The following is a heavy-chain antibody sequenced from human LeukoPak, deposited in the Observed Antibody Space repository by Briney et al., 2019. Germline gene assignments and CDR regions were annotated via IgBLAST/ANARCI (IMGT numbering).Heavy chain of an antibody. CDR2: ISGSGSGGST. CDR3: AKSGYNRFDY. D-gene: IGHD5-24*01. J-gene: IGHJ4*02. CDR1: GFTFSSSA. V-gene: IGHV3-23*01. Sequence: GGSLRLSCAASGFTFSSSAMSWVRQAPGKGLEWVSSISGSGSGGSTYYADSVKGRFTISRDNSKNTLYLQMNNLIAEATAVYYCAKSGYNRFDYWGQGTRVTVSS.